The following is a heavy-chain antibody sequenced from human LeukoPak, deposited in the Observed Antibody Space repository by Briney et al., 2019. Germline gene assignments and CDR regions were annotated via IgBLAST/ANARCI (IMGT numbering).Heavy chain of an antibody. CDR2: VKQDGSEK. CDR3: ARGLGTDSGEDY. V-gene: IGHV3-7*01. Sequence: PGGSLRLSCAASGFSISRYLMSWVRQAPGKGLEWVASVKQDGSEKYYVDSVKGRFTISRDNAKNSLSLQVNSLRAEDTAVYYCARGLGTDSGEDYWGQGTLVTVSS. CDR1: GFSISRYL. J-gene: IGHJ4*02. D-gene: IGHD4-17*01.